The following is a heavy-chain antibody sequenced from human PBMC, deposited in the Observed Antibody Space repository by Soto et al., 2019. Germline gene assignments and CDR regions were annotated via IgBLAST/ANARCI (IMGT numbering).Heavy chain of an antibody. Sequence: ASVKVSCKTSGYTLTGHYVHWVRQAPGEGLEGLGWINSNSGDTKYAQNFQGWVTMTRDTSISTVYMELSRLRSDDTDIYYCARGRTLVWFGESSSYTMDLSGQATTLTVS. CDR1: GYTLTGHY. J-gene: IGHJ6*02. V-gene: IGHV1-2*04. CDR2: INSNSGDT. D-gene: IGHD3-10*01. CDR3: ARGRTLVWFGESSSYTMDL.